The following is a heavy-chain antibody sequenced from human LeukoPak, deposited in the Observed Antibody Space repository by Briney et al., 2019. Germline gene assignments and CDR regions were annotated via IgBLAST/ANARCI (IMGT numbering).Heavy chain of an antibody. V-gene: IGHV4-4*02. D-gene: IGHD3-10*01. Sequence: PSGTLSLTCAVSGGSISSSNWWSWVRQPPGKGLEWIGEIYHSGSTNYNPSLKSRVTISVDKSKNQFSLKLSSVTAADTAVYYCARVSEGFGTGGYFDYWGQGTLVTVSS. CDR1: GGSISSSNW. CDR2: IYHSGST. J-gene: IGHJ4*02. CDR3: ARVSEGFGTGGYFDY.